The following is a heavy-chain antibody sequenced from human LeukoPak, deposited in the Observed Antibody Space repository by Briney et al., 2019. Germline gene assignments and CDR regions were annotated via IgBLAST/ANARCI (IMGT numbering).Heavy chain of an antibody. V-gene: IGHV4-34*01. CDR2: INHSGST. CDR3: ARVSGAVAASNWFDS. CDR1: GGSFSGYY. Sequence: SETLSLTCAVYGGSFSGYYWSWIRQPPGKGLEWIGEINHSGSTNYNPSLKSRVTISVDTSKNQFSLKLSSVTAADTAVYYCARVSGAVAASNWFDSWGQGTLVTVSS. D-gene: IGHD6-13*01. J-gene: IGHJ5*01.